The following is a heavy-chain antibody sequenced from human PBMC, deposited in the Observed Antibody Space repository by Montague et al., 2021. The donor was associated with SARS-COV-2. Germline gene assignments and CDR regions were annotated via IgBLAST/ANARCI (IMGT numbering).Heavy chain of an antibody. J-gene: IGHJ4*02. Sequence: TLSLTCTVSGDSITSDVSYWSWIRQPAGKGLEWIGRIYTTGSTNYSPSLKSRLTTSLDTSKNQFSLKLSSVTAADTAVYYCARDDFRWDFDCWGQGTLVTVSS. CDR1: GDSITSDVSY. D-gene: IGHD2/OR15-2a*01. V-gene: IGHV4-61*02. CDR3: ARDDFRWDFDC. CDR2: IYTTGST.